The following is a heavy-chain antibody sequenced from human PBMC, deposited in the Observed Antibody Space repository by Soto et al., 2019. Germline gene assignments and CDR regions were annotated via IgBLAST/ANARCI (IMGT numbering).Heavy chain of an antibody. J-gene: IGHJ6*02. D-gene: IGHD3-3*01. CDR1: GGSISSGGYY. Sequence: QVQLQESGPGLVKPSQTLSLTCTVSGGSISSGGYYWSWIRQHPGKGLEWIGYIYYSGSTYYNPSLKSRVTISVDTSKNQFSRKLSSVTAADTAVYYCASGRTTIFGVVYGMDVWGQGTTVTVSS. CDR2: IYYSGST. V-gene: IGHV4-31*03. CDR3: ASGRTTIFGVVYGMDV.